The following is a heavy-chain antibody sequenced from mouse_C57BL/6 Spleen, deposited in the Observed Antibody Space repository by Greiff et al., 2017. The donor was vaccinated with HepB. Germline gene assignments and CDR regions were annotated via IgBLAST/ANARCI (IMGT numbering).Heavy chain of an antibody. D-gene: IGHD1-1*01. Sequence: EVQRVESGAELVRPGASVKLSCTASGFNIKDDYMHWVKQRPEQGLEWIGWIDPENGDTEYASKFQGKATITADTSSNTAYLQLSSLTSEDTAVYYCTTEAVVARGNYWGQGTTLTVSS. CDR3: TTEAVVARGNY. CDR2: IDPENGDT. V-gene: IGHV14-4*01. CDR1: GFNIKDDY. J-gene: IGHJ2*01.